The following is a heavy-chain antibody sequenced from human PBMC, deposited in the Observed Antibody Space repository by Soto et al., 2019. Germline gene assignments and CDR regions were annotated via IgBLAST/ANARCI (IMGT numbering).Heavy chain of an antibody. CDR1: GFTFSDYA. V-gene: IGHV3-30*04. CDR2: VSHDGRNT. CDR3: VKDRGGCWTFDS. J-gene: IGHJ4*02. D-gene: IGHD2-15*01. Sequence: PGGSLRLSCAASGFTFSDYAMHWVRQAPGKGLEWVAVVSHDGRNTHYAESVEGRFTISRDNSKSMLYLEMNSLRLEDTAVYYCVKDRGGCWTFDSWGQGTLVTVSS.